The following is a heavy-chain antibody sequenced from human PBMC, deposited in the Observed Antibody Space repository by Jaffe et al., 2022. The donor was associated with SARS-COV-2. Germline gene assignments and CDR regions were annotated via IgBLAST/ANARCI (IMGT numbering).Heavy chain of an antibody. CDR2: IYAGGST. CDR1: GLTVASSF. J-gene: IGHJ4*02. CDR3: ARFVVIQPRFDY. Sequence: EVQLVESGGGLVQPGGSLRLSCAASGLTVASSFMSWVRQAPGKGLEWVSLIYAGGSTYYTDSVKGRFTISRDNSKNTLYLQMNSLRAEDTAVYYCARFVVIQPRFDYWGLGTLVTVSS. D-gene: IGHD2-21*01. V-gene: IGHV3-53*01.